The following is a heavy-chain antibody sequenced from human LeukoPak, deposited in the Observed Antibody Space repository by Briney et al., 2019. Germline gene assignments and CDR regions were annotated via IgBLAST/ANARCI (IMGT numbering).Heavy chain of an antibody. V-gene: IGHV4-39*07. CDR3: ARVGLDISTHLDY. J-gene: IGHJ4*02. CDR2: IYFSGST. CDR1: GGSVSGSIYY. D-gene: IGHD2-2*01. Sequence: PSETLSLTCTVSGGSVSGSIYYWGWIRQPPGKGLEWIGSIYFSGSTYYNPSLKSRVTISADTSKHQFSLKLSSVTAADTAVYFCARVGLDISTHLDYWGQGTLVTVSS.